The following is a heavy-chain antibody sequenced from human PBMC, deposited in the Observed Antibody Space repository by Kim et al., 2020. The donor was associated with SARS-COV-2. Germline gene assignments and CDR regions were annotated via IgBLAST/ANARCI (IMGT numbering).Heavy chain of an antibody. CDR1: GYTFTSYA. J-gene: IGHJ4*02. CDR3: ARSDCNYYGSGSYYPFDY. Sequence: ASVKVSCKASGYTFTSYAMHWVRQAPGQRLEWMGWINAGNGNTKYSQKFQGRVTITRDTSASTAYMELSSLRSEDTAVYYCARSDCNYYGSGSYYPFDYWGQGTLVTVSS. D-gene: IGHD3-10*01. V-gene: IGHV1-3*01. CDR2: INAGNGNT.